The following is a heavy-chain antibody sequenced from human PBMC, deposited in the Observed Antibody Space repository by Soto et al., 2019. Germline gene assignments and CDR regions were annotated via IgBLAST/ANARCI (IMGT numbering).Heavy chain of an antibody. CDR1: GRSFSGYY. V-gene: IGHV4-34*01. CDR3: VACDYGDYPRY. D-gene: IGHD4-17*01. J-gene: IGHJ4*02. CDR2: INHSGST. Sequence: PSETLSLTCAVYGRSFSGYYWSWIRQPPGKGLEWIGEINHSGSTNHNPSLKSRLTISVDTSKNQFSLILSSVTAADTALYYCVACDYGDYPRYXGQGTMVTVS.